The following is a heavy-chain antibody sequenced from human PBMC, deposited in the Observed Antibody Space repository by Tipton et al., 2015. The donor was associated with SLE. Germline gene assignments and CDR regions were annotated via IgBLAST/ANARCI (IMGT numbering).Heavy chain of an antibody. V-gene: IGHV3-74*01. J-gene: IGHJ4*02. CDR3: ARLAVGDIRIGTYLDY. CDR2: INTDGSST. D-gene: IGHD3-10*01. CDR1: GFTFSSYS. Sequence: GSLRLSCAASGFTFSSYSMNWVRQAPGKGLVWVSRINTDGSSTNYADSVKGRFTVSRDNSKSTLYLQMNSLRDEDTAIYYCARLAVGDIRIGTYLDYWGQGTLVTVSS.